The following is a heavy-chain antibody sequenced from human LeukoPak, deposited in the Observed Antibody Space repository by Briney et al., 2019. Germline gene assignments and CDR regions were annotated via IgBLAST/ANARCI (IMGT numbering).Heavy chain of an antibody. J-gene: IGHJ4*02. Sequence: KPGGSLRLSCAASGFTFSTYSMNWVRQAPGKGLEWVSSISGSSIYIYYADSVKGRFTISGDNAKNSLYLQMNSLRAEDTAVYYCARDPPYYDSSGYYYDYWGQGTLVTVSS. D-gene: IGHD3-22*01. V-gene: IGHV3-21*01. CDR2: ISGSSIYI. CDR3: ARDPPYYDSSGYYYDY. CDR1: GFTFSTYS.